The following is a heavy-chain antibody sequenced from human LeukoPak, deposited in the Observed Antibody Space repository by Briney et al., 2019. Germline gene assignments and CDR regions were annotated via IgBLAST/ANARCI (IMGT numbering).Heavy chain of an antibody. J-gene: IGHJ4*02. V-gene: IGHV3-7*01. Sequence: GGSLRLSCAASGFTFSSYAMHWVRQAPGKGLEWVANIKQDGSEKYYVDSVKGRFTISRDNAKNSLYLQMNSLRAEDTAVYYCARGRYYFDYWGQGTLVTVSS. CDR2: IKQDGSEK. CDR1: GFTFSSYA. CDR3: ARGRYYFDY.